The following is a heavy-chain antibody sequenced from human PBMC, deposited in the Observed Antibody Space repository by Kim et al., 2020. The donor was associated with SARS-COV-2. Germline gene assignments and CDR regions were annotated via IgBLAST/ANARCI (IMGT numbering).Heavy chain of an antibody. J-gene: IGHJ4*02. CDR3: ARGGYSGYDCDY. Sequence: TYSTPSLSSQVTMSVDTSKNQFSLTLSSVPAADTAVYYCARGGYSGYDCDYWGQGTQVTVSS. D-gene: IGHD5-12*01. V-gene: IGHV4-31*01. CDR2: T.